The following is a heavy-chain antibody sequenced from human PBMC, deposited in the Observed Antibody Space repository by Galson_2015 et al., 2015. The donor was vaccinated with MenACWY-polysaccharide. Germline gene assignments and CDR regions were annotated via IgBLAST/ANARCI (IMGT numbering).Heavy chain of an antibody. Sequence: SLRLSCAASGFTFNNYAMTWVRQAPGKGLEWVSSIGSDGDRTYYADSVKGRFTVPRDNSRNTLFLQMNTLRAEDTAIYYCAKDCCATTTCCYSTDGWGQGTLVTVSS. CDR3: AKDCCATTTCCYSTDG. D-gene: IGHD2-15*01. J-gene: IGHJ4*02. CDR1: GFTFNNYA. CDR2: IGSDGDRT. V-gene: IGHV3-23*01.